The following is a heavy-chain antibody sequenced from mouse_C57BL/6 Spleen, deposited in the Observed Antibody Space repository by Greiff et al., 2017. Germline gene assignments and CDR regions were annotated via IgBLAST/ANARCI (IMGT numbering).Heavy chain of an antibody. CDR3: ARRSYYGNRDYAMDY. J-gene: IGHJ4*01. V-gene: IGHV1-82*01. CDR1: GYAFSSSW. CDR2: IYPGDGDT. D-gene: IGHD2-1*01. Sequence: QVQLQQSGPELVKPGASVKISCKASGYAFSSSWMNWVKQRPGKGLEWIGRIYPGDGDTNYNGKFKGKATLTADKSSSTAYMQLSSLTSEDSAVYVCARRSYYGNRDYAMDYWGQGTSVTVSS.